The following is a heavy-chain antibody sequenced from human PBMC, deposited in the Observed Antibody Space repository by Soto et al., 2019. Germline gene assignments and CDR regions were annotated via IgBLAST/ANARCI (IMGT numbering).Heavy chain of an antibody. D-gene: IGHD1-26*01. J-gene: IGHJ5*01. V-gene: IGHV3-7*03. CDR3: VRGGGRYYAGLFDS. CDR1: GCNFMGHW. Sequence: PWGPLRLSCGASGCNFMGHWRAWVRQAPGKGLEWVASIKQDGSEKYYVDSVKGRFTISRDNAKSSLYLQMNSLRAEDTAVYYCVRGGGRYYAGLFDSWGQGTLVTVSS. CDR2: IKQDGSEK.